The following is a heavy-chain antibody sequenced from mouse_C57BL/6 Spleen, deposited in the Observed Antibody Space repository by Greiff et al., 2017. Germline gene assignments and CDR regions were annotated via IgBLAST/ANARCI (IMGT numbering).Heavy chain of an antibody. V-gene: IGHV2-6*01. CDR2: IWGVGST. CDR1: GFSLPSYG. J-gene: IGHJ3*01. CDR3: ATLYGSPFAY. D-gene: IGHD1-1*01. Sequence: QVQLKQSGPGLVAPSQSLSITCTVSGFSLPSYGVDWVRQSPGKGLEWLGVIWGVGSTNYNSALKSRLSISKDNSKSQVFLKMNSLQTDDTAMYYCATLYGSPFAYWGQGTLVTVSA.